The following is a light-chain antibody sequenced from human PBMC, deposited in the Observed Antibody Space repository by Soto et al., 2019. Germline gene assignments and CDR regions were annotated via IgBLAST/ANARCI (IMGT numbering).Light chain of an antibody. CDR3: QKYNSAHQT. CDR2: AAS. V-gene: IGKV1-27*01. Sequence: DIQMTQSPSSLSASVGDRVTITCRASQGITNYLAWYQQGPGKIPKLLIYAASTLQSGVPSRFSGSGSGTDFTLTISSLQPEDVATYYCQKYNSAHQTFGQGTRLEIK. CDR1: QGITNY. J-gene: IGKJ5*01.